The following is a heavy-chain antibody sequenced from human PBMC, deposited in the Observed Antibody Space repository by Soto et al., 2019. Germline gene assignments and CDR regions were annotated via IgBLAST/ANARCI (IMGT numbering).Heavy chain of an antibody. Sequence: PSETLSLTCTVSGGSISSYYWSWIRQPAGKGLEWIGRIYTSGSTNYNPSHKSRVTMSIDTSKNQFSLNLSSVTAADTAVYYCARVWAAAGTSSRFDPWGQGTLVTVSS. V-gene: IGHV4-4*07. J-gene: IGHJ5*02. CDR2: IYTSGST. CDR1: GGSISSYY. CDR3: ARVWAAAGTSSRFDP. D-gene: IGHD6-13*01.